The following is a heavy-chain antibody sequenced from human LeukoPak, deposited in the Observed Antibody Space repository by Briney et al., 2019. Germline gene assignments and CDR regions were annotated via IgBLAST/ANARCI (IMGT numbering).Heavy chain of an antibody. V-gene: IGHV3-23*01. D-gene: IGHD5-12*01. CDR3: AKDHRGYDYYFDY. CDR2: ISGSGGST. J-gene: IGHJ4*02. CDR1: GFTFSSYS. Sequence: PGGSLRLSCAASGFTFSSYSMSWVRQAPGKGLGWVSAISGSGGSTYCADSVKGRFTISRDNSKNTLYLQMNSLRAEDTAVYYCAKDHRGYDYYFDYWGQGTLVTVSS.